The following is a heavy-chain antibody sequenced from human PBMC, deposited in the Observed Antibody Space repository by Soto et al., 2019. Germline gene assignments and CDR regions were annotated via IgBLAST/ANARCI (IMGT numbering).Heavy chain of an antibody. CDR3: ATSYGSAWYTY. V-gene: IGHV4-34*01. J-gene: IGHJ4*02. CDR1: GGSLSDYF. CDR2: INHLGSI. D-gene: IGHD2-15*01. Sequence: SETLSLTCVVSGGSLSDYFWSWIRQPPGMALEWIGEINHLGSINYNPSLKSRVTISVDTSKNQFSLTLNSVTAADTAVYYCATSYGSAWYTYWGQGTQVTVSS.